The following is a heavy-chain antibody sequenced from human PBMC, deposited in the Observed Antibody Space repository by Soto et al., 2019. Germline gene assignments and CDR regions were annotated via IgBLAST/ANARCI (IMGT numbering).Heavy chain of an antibody. J-gene: IGHJ5*02. Sequence: ASVKVSCKASAHTFASYDFNWVRQATGQGLEWMGWMNPNSGNTGYAQKFQGRVTMTRDSSLSTAYMELSSLMSEDTAVYYCARGTGSRDCSGAGCYWGGWFDPWGQGTLVTVSS. CDR1: AHTFASYD. D-gene: IGHD2-15*01. CDR2: MNPNSGNT. CDR3: ARGTGSRDCSGAGCYWGGWFDP. V-gene: IGHV1-8*01.